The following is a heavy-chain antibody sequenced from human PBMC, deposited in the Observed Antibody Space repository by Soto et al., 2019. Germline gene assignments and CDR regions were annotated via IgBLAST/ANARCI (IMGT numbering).Heavy chain of an antibody. D-gene: IGHD6-6*01. CDR3: GRVGSSSSPIDY. V-gene: IGHV1-18*01. CDR1: GYTFTTYA. Sequence: QVQLVQFGAEVRKPGASVKVSCKTSGYTFTTYAISWVRQAPGQGLEWMGWISAYDGNTNYAQKLQGRVTMTTDTSTSTAYMELRSLRSDDTAVYYCGRVGSSSSPIDYWGPGTLVTVSS. CDR2: ISAYDGNT. J-gene: IGHJ4*02.